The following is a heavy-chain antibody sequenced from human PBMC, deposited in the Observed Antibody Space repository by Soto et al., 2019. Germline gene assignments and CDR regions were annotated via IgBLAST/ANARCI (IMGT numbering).Heavy chain of an antibody. J-gene: IGHJ4*02. V-gene: IGHV3-30-3*01. CDR3: ARAGFDIVEFSDY. CDR2: ISYDGSNK. Sequence: QVQLVESGGGVVQPGRSLRLSCAASGFTFSSYAMHWVRQAPGKGLEWVAVISYDGSNKYYADSVKGRFTISRDNCKNTLYLQMNSLRAEDTAVYYCARAGFDIVEFSDYWGQGTLVTVSS. D-gene: IGHD2-15*01. CDR1: GFTFSSYA.